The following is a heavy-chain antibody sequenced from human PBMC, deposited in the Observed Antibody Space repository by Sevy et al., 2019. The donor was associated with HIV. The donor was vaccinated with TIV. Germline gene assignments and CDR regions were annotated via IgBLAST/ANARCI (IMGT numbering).Heavy chain of an antibody. D-gene: IGHD3-22*01. J-gene: IGHJ4*02. CDR3: ARGGITMIAPRRYYESSGYRLDY. Sequence: ASVKVSCKASGGTFSSYAISWVRQAPGQGLEWMGGIIPIFGTANYAQKFQGRVTITADESTGTAYMELSSLRSEDTAVYYCARGGITMIAPRRYYESSGYRLDYWGQGTLVTVSS. CDR2: IIPIFGTA. CDR1: GGTFSSYA. V-gene: IGHV1-69*13.